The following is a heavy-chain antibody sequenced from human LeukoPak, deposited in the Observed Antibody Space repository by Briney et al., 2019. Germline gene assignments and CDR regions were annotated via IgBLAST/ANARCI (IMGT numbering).Heavy chain of an antibody. D-gene: IGHD6-13*01. CDR1: GFTFSSYG. V-gene: IGHV3-30*02. CDR3: AKDSWIGSSWTNYFDY. J-gene: IGHJ4*02. Sequence: GGSLRLSCAASGFTFSSYGMHWVRQAPGKGLEWVAFIRYGGSNKYYADSVKGRFTISRDNSKNTLYLQMNSLRAEDTAVYYCAKDSWIGSSWTNYFDYWGQGTLVTVSS. CDR2: IRYGGSNK.